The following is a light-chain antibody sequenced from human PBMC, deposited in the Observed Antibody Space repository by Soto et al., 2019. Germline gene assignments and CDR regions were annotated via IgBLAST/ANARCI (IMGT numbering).Light chain of an antibody. V-gene: IGLV2-14*03. Sequence: QSVLTQPASVSASPGLSITISCTGTSSDVGDYMYVSWYQQHPGKAPKLMIYEVTNRPSGVSNRFSGSKSGNTASLTISGVQAEDEADYYCGSNTSTVVFGGGTKLTVL. J-gene: IGLJ2*01. CDR1: SSDVGDYMY. CDR2: EVT. CDR3: GSNTSTVV.